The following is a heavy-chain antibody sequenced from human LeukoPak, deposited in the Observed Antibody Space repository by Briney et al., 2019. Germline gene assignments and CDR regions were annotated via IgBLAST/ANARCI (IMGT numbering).Heavy chain of an antibody. CDR2: ISSSGGTI. CDR1: GFTFTDCY. Sequence: GGSLRLSCAAPGFTFTDCYMSWIRQAPGKGLERISYISSSGGTIYYADAVKGRFTISRDNARKSLFLQMNTLRAEDTAVYYCARDSYDYVWGSYRSSYFDSWGQGTLVTVSS. V-gene: IGHV3-11*01. D-gene: IGHD3-16*02. J-gene: IGHJ4*02. CDR3: ARDSYDYVWGSYRSSYFDS.